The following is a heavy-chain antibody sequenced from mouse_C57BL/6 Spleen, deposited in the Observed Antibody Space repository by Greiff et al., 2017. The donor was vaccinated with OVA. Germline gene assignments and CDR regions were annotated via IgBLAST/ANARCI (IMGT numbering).Heavy chain of an antibody. D-gene: IGHD4-1*01. V-gene: IGHV1-69*01. CDR1: GYTFTSYW. CDR3: ARGWDVAMDY. Sequence: QVQLQQPGAELVMPGASVKLSCKASGYTFTSYWMHWVKQRPGQGLEWIGEIDPSDSYTNYTQKFKGKSTLTVDKSSNTAYMQRSILTSNDSAVYYCARGWDVAMDYWGQGTSVTVSS. J-gene: IGHJ4*01. CDR2: IDPSDSYT.